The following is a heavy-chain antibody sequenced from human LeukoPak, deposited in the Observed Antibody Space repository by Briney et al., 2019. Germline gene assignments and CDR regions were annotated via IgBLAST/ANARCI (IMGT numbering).Heavy chain of an antibody. CDR3: ARAQGITGTIYMDV. Sequence: GGSLRLSCAASGFTFDDYGMSWVRQAPGKGLEWVSSISSSSSYIYYADSVKGRFTISRDNAKNSLYLQMNSLRAEDTAVYYCARAQGITGTIYMDVWGKGTTVTVSS. CDR1: GFTFDDYG. CDR2: ISSSSSYI. J-gene: IGHJ6*03. V-gene: IGHV3-21*01. D-gene: IGHD1-7*01.